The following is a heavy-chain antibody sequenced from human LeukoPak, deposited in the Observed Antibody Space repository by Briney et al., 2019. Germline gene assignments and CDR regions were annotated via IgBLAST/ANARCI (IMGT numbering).Heavy chain of an antibody. CDR3: ARVRGPRHGGNFDY. D-gene: IGHD3-10*01. J-gene: IGHJ4*02. V-gene: IGHV1-8*03. CDR1: GYTFTSYD. CDR2: MNPNSGNT. Sequence: ASVKVSCKASGYTFTSYDINRVRQATGQGLEWMGWMNPNSGNTGYAQKFQGRVTITRNTSISTAYMELSSLRSEDTAVYYCARVRGPRHGGNFDYWGQGTLVTVSS.